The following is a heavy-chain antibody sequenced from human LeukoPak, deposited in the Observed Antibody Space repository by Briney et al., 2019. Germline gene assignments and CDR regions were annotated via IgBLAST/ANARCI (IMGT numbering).Heavy chain of an antibody. CDR2: IYYSGST. CDR3: ARGGDILTGYYRFDY. J-gene: IGHJ4*02. V-gene: IGHV4-59*08. D-gene: IGHD3-9*01. CDR1: GGSINSYY. Sequence: SETLSLTCTDSGGSINSYYWSWIRQPPGKGLEWIGYIYYSGSTNCNPSLKSRVTISVDTSKNQFSLKLSSVTAADTAVYYCARGGDILTGYYRFDYWGQGTLVTVSS.